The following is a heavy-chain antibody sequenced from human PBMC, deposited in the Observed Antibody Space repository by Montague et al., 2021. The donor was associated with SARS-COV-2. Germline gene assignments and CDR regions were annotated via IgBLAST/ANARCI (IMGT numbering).Heavy chain of an antibody. CDR1: GFTFSSYA. V-gene: IGHV3-30-3*01. D-gene: IGHD3-10*01. J-gene: IGHJ5*02. CDR2: ISYDGSNK. CDR3: AREGRFADNVLLWLGELPVNNWFDP. Sequence: SLRLSCAASGFTFSSYAMHWVRQAPGKGLEWVAVISYDGSNKYYADSXXGRFTISRDNSKNTLYLQMNSLRAEDTAVYYCAREGRFADNVLLWLGELPVNNWFDPWGQGTLVTVSS.